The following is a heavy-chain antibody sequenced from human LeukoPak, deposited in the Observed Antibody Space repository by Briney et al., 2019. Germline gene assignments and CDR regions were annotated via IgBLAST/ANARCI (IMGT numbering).Heavy chain of an antibody. CDR1: GGSISSYY. Sequence: SETLSLTCTVSGGSISSYYWSWIRQSPGKGLEWIGEISHTEGTRYNPSLESRVTMSVGTSDNQLSLKLIFVTAADTAVYYCARIRCGHSGSVCYNHWGLGTLVTVSS. D-gene: IGHD3-9*01. CDR3: ARIRCGHSGSVCYNH. V-gene: IGHV4-34*01. J-gene: IGHJ1*01. CDR2: ISHTEGT.